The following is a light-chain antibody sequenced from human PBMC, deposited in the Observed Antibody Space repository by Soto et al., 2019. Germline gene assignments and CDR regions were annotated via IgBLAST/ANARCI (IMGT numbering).Light chain of an antibody. CDR3: TSFTSASTQV. CDR1: SSDVGAYNY. CDR2: DVS. J-gene: IGLJ2*01. V-gene: IGLV2-14*01. Sequence: QSVLTQPVSVSGSPGQSITISCTGTSSDVGAYNYVSWYQQHPGKAPKLMIYDVSNRPSGVSNRFSGSKSGNTASLTISGLQAEDEADYYCTSFTSASTQVFGGGTQLTVL.